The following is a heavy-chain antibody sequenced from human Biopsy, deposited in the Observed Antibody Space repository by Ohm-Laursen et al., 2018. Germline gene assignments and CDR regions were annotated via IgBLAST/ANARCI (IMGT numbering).Heavy chain of an antibody. CDR3: ARHPTGFWFDP. J-gene: IGHJ5*02. V-gene: IGHV4-39*01. CDR2: VYFSGNT. Sequence: SDTLSLTCDVSGGSIRGSTYYWGWIRQTPGKGLEWIGSVYFSGNTYYNPSLGGRFTISVDTSKNQFSLKLISVTAADTALYFCARHPTGFWFDPWGHGTLVTVSS. CDR1: GGSIRGSTYY.